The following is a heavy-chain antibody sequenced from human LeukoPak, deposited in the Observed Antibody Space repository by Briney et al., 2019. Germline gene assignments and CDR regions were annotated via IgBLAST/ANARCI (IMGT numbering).Heavy chain of an antibody. CDR2: INPSGGST. CDR1: GYTFTSYY. D-gene: IGHD5-18*01. J-gene: IGHJ4*02. Sequence: GASVTVSCKASGYTFTSYYMHWVRQAPGQGLEWMGIINPSGGSTSYAQKFQGRVTMTRDTSTSTVYMELSSLRSEDTAVYYCARSGYSYAINPFCDYWGQGTLVTVSS. V-gene: IGHV1-46*01. CDR3: ARSGYSYAINPFCDY.